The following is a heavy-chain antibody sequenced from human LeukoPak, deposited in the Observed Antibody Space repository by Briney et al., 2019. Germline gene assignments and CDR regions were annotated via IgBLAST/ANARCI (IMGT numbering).Heavy chain of an antibody. CDR3: TRGAPVGSSREFDY. CDR1: GDSVSSNSAA. J-gene: IGHJ4*02. CDR2: TYDRSKWYN. Sequence: SQTLSLTCDISGDSVSSNSAAWNWIRQSPLRGLEWLGRTYDRSKWYNDYAGSVKSRITINPDTSKNQFSLKLNSVTPADTAVYYCTRGAPVGSSREFDYWGQGTLVTVSS. V-gene: IGHV6-1*01. D-gene: IGHD5-24*01.